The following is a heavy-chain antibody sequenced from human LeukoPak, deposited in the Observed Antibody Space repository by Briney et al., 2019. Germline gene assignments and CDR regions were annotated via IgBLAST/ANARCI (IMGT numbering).Heavy chain of an antibody. Sequence: SETLTLACSVSDDSIRTNSYYWAWIRQPPGKGLEWVGSLHFSGTPYYSPSLSSRVTVPRDTSKNHFSLNLKSVAATDTGVYFRTRGGDAHKLGNFWGPGILVTVSS. J-gene: IGHJ4*02. CDR2: LHFSGTP. CDR3: TRGGDAHKLGNF. D-gene: IGHD2-2*01. CDR1: DDSIRTNSYY. V-gene: IGHV4-39*02.